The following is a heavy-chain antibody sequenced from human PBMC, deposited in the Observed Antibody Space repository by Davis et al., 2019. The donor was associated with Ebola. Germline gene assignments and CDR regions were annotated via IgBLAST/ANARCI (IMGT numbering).Heavy chain of an antibody. CDR2: ICPDGRRQ. D-gene: IGHD3-10*01. Sequence: GESLKISCAASGFTFSTCAMHWVRQAPGKGLEWVALICPDGRRQKYADSVQGRFSISRDNSKSTLYLQMNTLKVEDTAVYYCASGPSDYYSLPPQDYWGQGTRVTVSS. CDR3: ASGPSDYYSLPPQDY. V-gene: IGHV3-33*08. J-gene: IGHJ4*02. CDR1: GFTFSTCA.